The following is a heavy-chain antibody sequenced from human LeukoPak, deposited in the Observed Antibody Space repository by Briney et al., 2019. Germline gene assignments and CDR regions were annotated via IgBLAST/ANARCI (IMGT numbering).Heavy chain of an antibody. J-gene: IGHJ4*02. V-gene: IGHV3-7*01. CDR2: IKEDGSVK. Sequence: GGSLRLSCAASGFTFSNYWMTWARPAPGKGLEWVANIKEDGSVKNYVDSVKGRFTISRDNAKNSLYLQMNSLRVEDTAVYYCVRGATMAYWGQGTLVTVSS. CDR3: VRGATMAY. CDR1: GFTFSNYW. D-gene: IGHD3-10*01.